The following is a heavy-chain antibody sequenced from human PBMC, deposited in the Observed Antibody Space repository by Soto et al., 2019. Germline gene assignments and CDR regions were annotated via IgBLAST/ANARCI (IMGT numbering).Heavy chain of an antibody. Sequence: GASVKVTCKASGYTLTGYYMHWVRQAPGQGLEWMGWINPNSGGTNYAQKFQGWVTMTRDTSISTAYMELSRLRSDDTAVYYCAISGYSYGYGFDYWGQGTLVTVSS. V-gene: IGHV1-2*04. CDR1: GYTLTGYY. J-gene: IGHJ4*02. D-gene: IGHD5-18*01. CDR2: INPNSGGT. CDR3: AISGYSYGYGFDY.